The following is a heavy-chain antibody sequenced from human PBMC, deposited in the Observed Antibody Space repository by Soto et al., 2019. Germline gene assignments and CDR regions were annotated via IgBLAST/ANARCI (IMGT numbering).Heavy chain of an antibody. V-gene: IGHV1-2*02. CDR3: ASFIGGGSSWFGGYFDY. D-gene: IGHD6-13*01. CDR2: INPNSGGT. J-gene: IGHJ4*02. CDR1: GYTFTGYY. Sequence: QVQLVQSGAEVKKPGASVKVSCKASGYTFTGYYMHWVRQAPGQGLEWMGWINPNSGGTNYAQKFQGRVTMTSDTSISSAYMELSRLRSDDTAVYYCASFIGGGSSWFGGYFDYWGQGTLVTVSS.